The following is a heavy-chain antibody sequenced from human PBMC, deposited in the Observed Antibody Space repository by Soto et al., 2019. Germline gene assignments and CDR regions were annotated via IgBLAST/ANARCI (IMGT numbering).Heavy chain of an antibody. D-gene: IGHD2-2*01. J-gene: IGHJ6*02. CDR2: ISSDSSYK. CDR1: GFTRSSHT. Sequence: PGWSLRLSCAASGFTRSSHTMNWVRQAPGKGLEWVSSISSDSSYKYYTDSVKGRFTVSRDNAKNSLYLQMDSLRAEDTAVYYCARGYCTRSSCYIGGFYYYGMDVWGQGATVTVSS. CDR3: ARGYCTRSSCYIGGFYYYGMDV. V-gene: IGHV3-21*01.